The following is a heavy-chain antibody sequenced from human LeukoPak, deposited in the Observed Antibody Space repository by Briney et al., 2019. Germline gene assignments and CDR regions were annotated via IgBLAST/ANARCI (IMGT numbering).Heavy chain of an antibody. CDR1: GGSISSSSYY. CDR3: ARRYWYFDL. J-gene: IGHJ2*01. V-gene: IGHV4-39*01. Sequence: SETLSLTCTVSGGSISSSSYYWGWIRQPPGKGLEWIGSIYYSGSTYYDPSLKSRVTISVDTSKNQFSLKLSSVTAADTAVYYCARRYWYFDLWGRGTLVTVSS. CDR2: IYYSGST.